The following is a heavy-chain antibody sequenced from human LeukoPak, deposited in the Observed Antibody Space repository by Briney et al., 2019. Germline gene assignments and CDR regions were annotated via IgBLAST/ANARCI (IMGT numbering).Heavy chain of an antibody. CDR3: AKDDAWLRFGE. J-gene: IGHJ4*02. CDR1: GFTFSTYA. D-gene: IGHD3-10*01. V-gene: IGHV3-23*01. Sequence: GGSLRLSCSASGFTFSTYAMSWVRQGPGKGLEWVSVISGSGGSTFYADSVKGRFTISRDNSKNTLYLEVISLTAEDTAVYYCAKDDAWLRFGEWSQGTLVTVSS. CDR2: ISGSGGST.